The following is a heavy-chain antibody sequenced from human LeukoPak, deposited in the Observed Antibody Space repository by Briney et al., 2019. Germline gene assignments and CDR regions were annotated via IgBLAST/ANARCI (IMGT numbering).Heavy chain of an antibody. Sequence: GSLRLSCAASGFTFSNYAMTWVRQTPGKGLEWVSSISGSGGSTYYADSVKGRFTISRDNSKNTLYLQMNNLRAEDTAVYHCAKRSGSTGYYDYWGQGTLITVSS. J-gene: IGHJ4*02. V-gene: IGHV3-23*01. CDR1: GFTFSNYA. CDR2: ISGSGGST. CDR3: AKRSGSTGYYDY. D-gene: IGHD3-22*01.